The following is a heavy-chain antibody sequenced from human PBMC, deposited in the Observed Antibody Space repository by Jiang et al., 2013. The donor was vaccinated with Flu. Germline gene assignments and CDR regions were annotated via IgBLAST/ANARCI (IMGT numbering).Heavy chain of an antibody. J-gene: IGHJ4*02. CDR3: AHRLHDYDNIGYPFDF. D-gene: IGHD3-22*01. CDR1: GFSLRVGGVG. V-gene: IGHV2-5*02. CDR2: IYWDGDK. Sequence: KPTQTLTLTCTFSGFSLRVGGVGVGWIRQPPGKALEWLAVIYWDGDKHYSPSLKNRVTISKDTTENQVFLTMTNMGPVDTATYYCAHRLHDYDNIGYPFDFWGQGTLVTVSS.